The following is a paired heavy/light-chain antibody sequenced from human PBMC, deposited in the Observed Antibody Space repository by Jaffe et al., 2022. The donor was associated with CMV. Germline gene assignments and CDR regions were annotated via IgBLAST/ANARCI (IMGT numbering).Heavy chain of an antibody. CDR2: MNPNSGNT. CDR1: GYTFTSYD. V-gene: IGHV1-8*01. J-gene: IGHJ6*02. Sequence: QVQLVQSGAEVKKPGASVKVSCKASGYTFTSYDISWVRQATGQGLEWMGWMNPNSGNTGYAQKFQGRVTMTRDTSISTAYMELSSLRSEDTAVYYCARGRSEKLWKFGKGWYDYYYGMDVWGQGTTVTVSS. CDR3: ARGRSEKLWKFGKGWYDYYYGMDV. D-gene: IGHD5-18*01.
Light chain of an antibody. V-gene: IGLV2-14*03. Sequence: QSALTQPASVSGSPGQSVTISCTGTSSDVGGYNYVSWYQQHPGKAPKLMIYDVSNRPSGVSNRFSGSKSGNTASLTISGLQAEDEADYYCSSYTSSTTLVVFGTGTKVTVL. CDR3: SSYTSSTTLVV. J-gene: IGLJ1*01. CDR1: SSDVGGYNY. CDR2: DVS.